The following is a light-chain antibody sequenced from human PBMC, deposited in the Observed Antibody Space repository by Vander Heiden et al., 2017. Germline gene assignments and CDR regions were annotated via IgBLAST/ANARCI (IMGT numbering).Light chain of an antibody. Sequence: DIQMTQFPSSLSASVGDRITITCRASQTISNYLNWYQQKPGNAPKLLIYTASNLQSGVPSRFSGSGSGTLFTLSISSRQPEDFATNYGQQSYSTPVYTFGQGTKLEIK. V-gene: IGKV1-39*01. J-gene: IGKJ2*01. CDR2: TAS. CDR1: QTISNY. CDR3: QQSYSTPVYT.